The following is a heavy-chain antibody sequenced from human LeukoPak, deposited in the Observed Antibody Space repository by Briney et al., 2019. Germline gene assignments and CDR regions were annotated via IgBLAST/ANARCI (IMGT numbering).Heavy chain of an antibody. J-gene: IGHJ4*02. Sequence: PSQTLSLTCTVSGGSISSGGYYWSWIRQHPGKGLEWIGYIYYSGSTYYNPSLKSRVTISVDTSKNQFSLKLSSVTAADTAVYYCARGVGATIYFDYWGQGTLVTVSS. CDR2: IYYSGST. D-gene: IGHD1-26*01. V-gene: IGHV4-31*03. CDR3: ARGVGATIYFDY. CDR1: GGSISSGGYY.